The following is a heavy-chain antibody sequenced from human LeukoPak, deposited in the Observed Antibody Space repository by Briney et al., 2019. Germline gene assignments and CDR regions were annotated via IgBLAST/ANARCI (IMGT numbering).Heavy chain of an antibody. CDR1: GFTVSNYN. Sequence: GGSLRLSCAASGFTVSNYNMNWVRQAPGKGLEWVSYISSSSSYIYYADSVKGRFTIARANSKNTLCLQMNSLRAEETAVYYCAKDPLIRPMYSSSWYDYWGEGTLVTVSS. V-gene: IGHV3-21*04. D-gene: IGHD6-13*01. CDR3: AKDPLIRPMYSSSWYDY. CDR2: ISSSSSYI. J-gene: IGHJ4*02.